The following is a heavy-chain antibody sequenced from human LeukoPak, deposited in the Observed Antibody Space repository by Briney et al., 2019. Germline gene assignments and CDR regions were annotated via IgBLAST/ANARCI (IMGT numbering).Heavy chain of an antibody. CDR2: INPNSGGT. Sequence: ASVKVSCKASGYTFTGYYMHWVRQAPGQGLEWMGWINPNSGGTNYAQKFQGRVTMTRDTSISTAYMELSRLRSDDTAVYYCARFRYDSSGYSHYYFDYWGQGTLVTVSS. CDR1: GYTFTGYY. V-gene: IGHV1-2*02. J-gene: IGHJ4*02. CDR3: ARFRYDSSGYSHYYFDY. D-gene: IGHD3-22*01.